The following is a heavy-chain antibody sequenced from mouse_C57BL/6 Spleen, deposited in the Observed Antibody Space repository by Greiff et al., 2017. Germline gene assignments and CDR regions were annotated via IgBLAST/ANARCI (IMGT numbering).Heavy chain of an antibody. CDR3: ARWGDGFAY. CDR1: GYTFTSYG. Sequence: VKLQESGAELARPGASVKLSCKASGYTFTSYGISWVKQRPGQGLEWIGEIYPRSGNTYYNEKFKGKATLTADKSSSTAYMELRSLTSEDSAVYFCARWGDGFAYWGQGTLVTVSA. CDR2: IYPRSGNT. J-gene: IGHJ3*01. V-gene: IGHV1-81*01.